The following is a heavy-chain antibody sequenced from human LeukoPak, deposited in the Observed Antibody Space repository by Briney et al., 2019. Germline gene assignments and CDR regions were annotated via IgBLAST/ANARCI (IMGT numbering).Heavy chain of an antibody. J-gene: IGHJ4*02. CDR3: ATGGHYHGD. D-gene: IGHD1-1*01. Sequence: PGGSLRLSCAASGFTFSSYAMSWVRQAPGKGPEWVTYINQDGSEKNYVDSVKGRFTISRDNAKNSLYLEMNSLRSEDTAVYHCATGGHYHGDWGQGTLVTVSS. CDR1: GFTFSSYA. V-gene: IGHV3-7*05. CDR2: INQDGSEK.